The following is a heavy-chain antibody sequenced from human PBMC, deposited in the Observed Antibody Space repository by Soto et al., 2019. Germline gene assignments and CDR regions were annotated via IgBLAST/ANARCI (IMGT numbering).Heavy chain of an antibody. D-gene: IGHD2-8*02. CDR3: ATIILSPRYRTGGTCYRDS. V-gene: IGHV4-34*01. CDR1: GGSFTSYY. J-gene: IGHJ4*02. CDR2: INHRGST. Sequence: QVRLQQWGAGLLKPSETLSLTCAVCGGSFTSYYWSWIRQPPGKGLEWIGDINHRGSTNYNPSLKSRLTISVDTSKNQFSLTLISLTAADTAMYYCATIILSPRYRTGGTCYRDSWGQGTLVTVSS.